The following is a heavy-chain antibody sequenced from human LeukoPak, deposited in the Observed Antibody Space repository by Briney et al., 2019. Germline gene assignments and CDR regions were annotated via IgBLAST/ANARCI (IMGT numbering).Heavy chain of an antibody. V-gene: IGHV3-33*01. J-gene: IGHJ6*03. D-gene: IGHD6-6*01. CDR3: ARAPSSIAARRDDYYYYMDV. CDR2: IWYDGSNK. Sequence: PGRSLRLSCAASGFTFSSYGMHWVRQAPGKGLEWVAVIWYDGSNKYYADSVKGRFTISRDNSKNTLYLQMNSLRAEDTAVYYCARAPSSIAARRDDYYYYMDVWGKGTTVTVSS. CDR1: GFTFSSYG.